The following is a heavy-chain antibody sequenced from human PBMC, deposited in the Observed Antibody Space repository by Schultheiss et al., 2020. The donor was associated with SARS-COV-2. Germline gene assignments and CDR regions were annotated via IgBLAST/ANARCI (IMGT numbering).Heavy chain of an antibody. CDR3: ARVTIYVPFDY. CDR1: GGSISSGSYY. CDR2: IYHSGST. Sequence: SQTLSLTCTVSGGSISSGSYYWSWIRQPPGKGLEWIGEIYHSGSTYYNPSLKSRVTISVDKSKNQFSLKLSSVTDADTAVYYCARVTIYVPFDYWGQGTLVTVSS. D-gene: IGHD5/OR15-5a*01. V-gene: IGHV4-39*07. J-gene: IGHJ4*02.